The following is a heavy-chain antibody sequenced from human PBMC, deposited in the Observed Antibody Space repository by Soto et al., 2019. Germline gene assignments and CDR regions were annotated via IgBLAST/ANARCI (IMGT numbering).Heavy chain of an antibody. V-gene: IGHV1-8*01. Sequence: ASVKVSCTDSGYTFSSYDINWVRQATGQGLEWMGWMNPKSGRTGYAQKFQGRVTMTRDTSVSTAFMELSSLRSDDTAVYFCARTCSGRPCPDFDYWGQGTPVPVSS. CDR3: ARTCSGRPCPDFDY. CDR2: MNPKSGRT. CDR1: GYTFSSYD. J-gene: IGHJ4*02. D-gene: IGHD2-15*01.